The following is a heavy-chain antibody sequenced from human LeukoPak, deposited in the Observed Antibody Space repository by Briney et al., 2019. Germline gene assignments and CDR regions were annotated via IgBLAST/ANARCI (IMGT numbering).Heavy chain of an antibody. CDR1: GFTVSSNY. D-gene: IGHD6-6*01. V-gene: IGHV3-53*01. CDR3: AKDLRSSSRYYYYGMDV. Sequence: RPGGSLRLSCAASGFTVSSNYMSWVRQAPGKGLEWVSLIYSGDTTYYADSVKGRFTISRDNSKNTLYLQLNSLRAEDTAVYYCAKDLRSSSRYYYYGMDVWGQGTTVTVSS. J-gene: IGHJ6*02. CDR2: IYSGDTT.